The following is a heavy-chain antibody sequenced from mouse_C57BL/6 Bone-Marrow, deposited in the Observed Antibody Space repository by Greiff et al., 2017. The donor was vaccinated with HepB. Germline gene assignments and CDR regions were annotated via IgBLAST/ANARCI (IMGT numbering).Heavy chain of an antibody. J-gene: IGHJ4*01. Sequence: EVKLMESGGGLVQPGGSLKLSCAASGFTFSDYGMAWVRQAPRKGPEWVAFISNLAYSIYYADTVTGRFTISRENAKNTLYLEMSSLRSEDTAMYYCARHSDLYATRAMDYWGQGTSVTGSS. CDR1: GFTFSDYG. CDR2: ISNLAYSI. D-gene: IGHD2-12*01. CDR3: ARHSDLYATRAMDY. V-gene: IGHV5-15*01.